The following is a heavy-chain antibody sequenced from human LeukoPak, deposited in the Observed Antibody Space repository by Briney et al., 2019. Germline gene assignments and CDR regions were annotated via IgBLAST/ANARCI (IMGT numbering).Heavy chain of an antibody. V-gene: IGHV4-59*08. J-gene: IGHJ2*01. CDR3: ARHSTGGQYWYFDL. CDR1: GGSFSSHY. Sequence: SETLSLTCTVSGGSFSSHYWSWIRQPPGKGLEWIAYIYYSGSTNYNPSLKSRVTISVDTSKSQFSLRLSSVTAADTAVYYCARHSTGGQYWYFDLWGRGTLVTVSS. D-gene: IGHD3-16*01. CDR2: IYYSGST.